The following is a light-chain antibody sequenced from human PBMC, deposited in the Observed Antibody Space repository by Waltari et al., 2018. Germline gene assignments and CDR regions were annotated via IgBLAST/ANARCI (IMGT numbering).Light chain of an antibody. V-gene: IGKV3-15*01. CDR2: GAS. CDR3: QQYNNWPPWT. CDR1: QTVSSN. J-gene: IGKJ1*01. Sequence: ETELTQSPATLSVSPGERVTLSCRASQTVSSNLAWYQQKPGQVPRLLVYGASIRATGIPARFSGRGSGTQFTLTINSLQSEDFAVYYCQQYNNWPPWTFGQGTKVEIK.